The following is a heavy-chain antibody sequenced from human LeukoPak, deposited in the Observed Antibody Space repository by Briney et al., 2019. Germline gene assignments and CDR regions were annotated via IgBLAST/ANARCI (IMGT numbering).Heavy chain of an antibody. J-gene: IGHJ4*02. D-gene: IGHD3-10*01. V-gene: IGHV3-66*01. CDR2: IYSGGTT. Sequence: GGSLRLSCAASGFTVSRSFMSWVRQAPGKGLEWVSIIYSGGTTYYADSVRGRFTISRDNSKNTLYLQMNSLRVEDTAVYYCAHTYGSGSYFFDYWGQGTLVTVSS. CDR1: GFTVSRSF. CDR3: AHTYGSGSYFFDY.